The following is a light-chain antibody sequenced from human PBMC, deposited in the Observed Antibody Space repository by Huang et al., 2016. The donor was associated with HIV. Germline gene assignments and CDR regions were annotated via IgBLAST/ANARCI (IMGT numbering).Light chain of an antibody. Sequence: EIMMTQSPATLYVSPGERATLYCRASQGVGSNLAWYQQKLGQAPRLLIYGVSARSTGLPARFSGSGSGTEFTLTISSLQSGDFAVYYCQQYNTRPYTFGQGT. CDR3: QQYNTRPYT. CDR1: QGVGSN. CDR2: GVS. J-gene: IGKJ2*01. V-gene: IGKV3-15*01.